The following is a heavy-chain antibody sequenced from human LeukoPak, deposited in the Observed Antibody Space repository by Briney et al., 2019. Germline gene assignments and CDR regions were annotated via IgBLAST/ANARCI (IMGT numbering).Heavy chain of an antibody. D-gene: IGHD5-18*01. CDR3: ATNLPGYSYGYWVA. CDR1: GGSISSYY. V-gene: IGHV4-59*01. CDR2: IYYSGST. J-gene: IGHJ5*02. Sequence: SETLSLTCTVSGGSISSYYWSWIRQPPGKGLEWIGYIYYSGSTKYNPPLKSRVTISVDTSKRQISLKLTSVTAADTAVYYCATNLPGYSYGYWVAWGQGTLVTVSS.